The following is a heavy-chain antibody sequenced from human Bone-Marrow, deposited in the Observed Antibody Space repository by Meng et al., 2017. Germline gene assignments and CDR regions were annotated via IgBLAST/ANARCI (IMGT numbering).Heavy chain of an antibody. CDR3: ARGRIAAAAALAY. D-gene: IGHD6-13*01. J-gene: IGHJ4*02. V-gene: IGHV4-31*01. Sequence: VQLQESGPGLVKPAQSLSLTCSVSGGSINSAGYYWSWIRQHPGKGLEWIGYIYYTENTYYNPSLKSPMTISLDTSKNQFSLKLSSVTAADTAVYYCARGRIAAAAALAYWGQGTLVTVSS. CDR2: IYYTENT. CDR1: GGSINSAGYY.